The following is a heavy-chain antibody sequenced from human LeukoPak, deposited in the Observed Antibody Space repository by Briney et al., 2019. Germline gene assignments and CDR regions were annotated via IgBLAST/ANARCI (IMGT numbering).Heavy chain of an antibody. CDR3: AREDSSSCFDY. J-gene: IGHJ4*02. CDR2: ISYDGGNK. Sequence: PGGSLRLSCAASGFTFSSYAMHWVRQAPGKGLEWVAVISYDGGNKYYADSVKGRFTISRDNSKNTLYLQMNSLRAEDTAVYYCAREDSSSCFDYWGQGTLVTVSS. CDR1: GFTFSSYA. D-gene: IGHD6-13*01. V-gene: IGHV3-30-3*01.